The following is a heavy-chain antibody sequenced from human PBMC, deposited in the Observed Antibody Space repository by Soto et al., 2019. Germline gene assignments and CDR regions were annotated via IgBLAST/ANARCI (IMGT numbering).Heavy chain of an antibody. V-gene: IGHV1-24*01. Sequence: ASVKVSCKVSGYTLTELSMHWVRQAPGKGLEWMGGFDPEDGETIYAQKFQGRVTMTEDTSTDTAYIELSSLRSEDTAVYYCAFLYVDTAMASYYYYGMDVWGQGTTVTVSS. D-gene: IGHD5-18*01. CDR2: FDPEDGET. CDR3: AFLYVDTAMASYYYYGMDV. J-gene: IGHJ6*02. CDR1: GYTLTELS.